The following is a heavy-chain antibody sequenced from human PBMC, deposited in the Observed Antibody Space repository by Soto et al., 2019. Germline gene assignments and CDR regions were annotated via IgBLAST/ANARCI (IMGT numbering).Heavy chain of an antibody. D-gene: IGHD4-4*01. Sequence: GGSLRLSCAASGFTFSSYGMHWVRQAPGKGLEWVAVISYDGSNKYYADSVKGRFTISRDNSKNTLYLQMNSLRAEDTAVYYCARGNYGDAFDIWGQGTMVTVSS. V-gene: IGHV3-30*03. J-gene: IGHJ3*02. CDR1: GFTFSSYG. CDR2: ISYDGSNK. CDR3: ARGNYGDAFDI.